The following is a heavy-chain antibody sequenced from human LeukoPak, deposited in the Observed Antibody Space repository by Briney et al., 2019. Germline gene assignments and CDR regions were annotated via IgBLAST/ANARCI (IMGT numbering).Heavy chain of an antibody. CDR2: ISSGSTI. V-gene: IGHV3-48*03. Sequence: GGSLRLSCAASGFTFSSYEMNWVRQAPGKGLEWVSYISSGSTIYYADSVKGRFTISRDNAKNSLYLQMNSLRAEDTAVYYCARDLVVPAAHRYYYYGMDVWGQGTTVTVSS. CDR1: GFTFSSYE. J-gene: IGHJ6*02. D-gene: IGHD2-2*01. CDR3: ARDLVVPAAHRYYYYGMDV.